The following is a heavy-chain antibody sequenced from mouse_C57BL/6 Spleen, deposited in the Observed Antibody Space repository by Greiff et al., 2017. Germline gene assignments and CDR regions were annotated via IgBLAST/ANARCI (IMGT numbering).Heavy chain of an antibody. CDR1: GFSLTSSG. CDR3: ARNDYGVAY. J-gene: IGHJ3*01. D-gene: IGHD2-4*01. CDR2: IWSGVST. V-gene: IGHV2-2*01. Sequence: VQLQQSGPGLVQPSQSLSITCTVSGFSLTSSGVHGVRQSPGKGLEWLGVIWSGVSTDYNAAFIYRLSISKENSKSEVFLKMNSLQADETAIYYCARNDYGVAYWGQGTLVTVSA.